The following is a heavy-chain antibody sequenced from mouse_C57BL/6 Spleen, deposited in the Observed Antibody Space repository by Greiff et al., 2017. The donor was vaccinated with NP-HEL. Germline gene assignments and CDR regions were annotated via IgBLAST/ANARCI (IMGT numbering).Heavy chain of an antibody. J-gene: IGHJ3*01. D-gene: IGHD1-1*01. CDR3: ARGFDYGSSPCAY. CDR2: ISNGGGST. Sequence: EVQGVESGGGLVQPGGSLKLSCAASGFTFSDYYMYWVRQTPEKRLEWVAYISNGGGSTYYPDTVKGRFTISRDNAKNTLYLQMSRLKSEDTAMYYCARGFDYGSSPCAYWGQGTLVTVSA. V-gene: IGHV5-12*01. CDR1: GFTFSDYY.